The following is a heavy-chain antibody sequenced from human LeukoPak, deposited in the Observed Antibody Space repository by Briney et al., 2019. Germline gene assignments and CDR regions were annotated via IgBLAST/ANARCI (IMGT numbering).Heavy chain of an antibody. V-gene: IGHV3-30-3*01. CDR2: ISYNGNDE. D-gene: IGHD2-8*01. CDR3: ARDHGAGANAGFDS. J-gene: IGHJ5*01. Sequence: SGGSLRLSCEASGFIFKSYSMHWVRQTPGRGLEWLAVISYNGNDEDYADSVKGRFTISRDNSKNTLSLQMNSLRAEDTAVYYCARDHGAGANAGFDSWGQGTLVTVSS. CDR1: GFIFKSYS.